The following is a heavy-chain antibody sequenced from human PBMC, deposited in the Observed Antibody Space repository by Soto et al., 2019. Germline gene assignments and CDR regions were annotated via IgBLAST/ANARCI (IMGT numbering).Heavy chain of an antibody. CDR1: GFSFSSYG. V-gene: IGHV3-30*18. Sequence: GGSLRLSCAASGFSFSSYGMHWVRQAPGKGLEWVAMISYDGTDEYYADSVKGRFTISRDNSKNAVYLQMNSLRAEDTAVFYCAKESMLWLGPHYGMDVWGQGTTVTVSS. CDR3: AKESMLWLGPHYGMDV. J-gene: IGHJ6*02. D-gene: IGHD5-18*01. CDR2: ISYDGTDE.